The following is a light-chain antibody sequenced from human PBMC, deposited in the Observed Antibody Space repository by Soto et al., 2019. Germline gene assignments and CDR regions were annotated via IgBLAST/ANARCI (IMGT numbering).Light chain of an antibody. V-gene: IGLV2-8*01. Sequence: QSALTQPPSASGSPGQSVTISCTGSSSDFGAYDSVSWYQQHPGKAPKLVIYEVAKRPSGVPDRFSGSKSGNTASLTVSGLQAEDEADYYCSSYAGSNKLVFGTGTKLTVL. CDR3: SSYAGSNKLV. CDR1: SSDFGAYDS. CDR2: EVA. J-gene: IGLJ1*01.